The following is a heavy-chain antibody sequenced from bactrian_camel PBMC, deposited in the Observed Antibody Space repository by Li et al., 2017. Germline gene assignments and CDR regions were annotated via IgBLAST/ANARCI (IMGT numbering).Heavy chain of an antibody. CDR2: IRRDDLT. J-gene: IGHJ4*01. D-gene: IGHD6*01. Sequence: HVQLVESGGGSVQAGGSLRLACEVSGNNYRSRNCMAWFRRVPGKEREAVAAIRRDDLTAYADSVKGRFTISKDSAKNTLYLQMNNLKVEDTAMYYCAADGVNLQLARGYNYWGQGTQVTVSS. CDR1: GNNYRSRNC. V-gene: IGHV3S53*01. CDR3: AADGVNLQLARGYNY.